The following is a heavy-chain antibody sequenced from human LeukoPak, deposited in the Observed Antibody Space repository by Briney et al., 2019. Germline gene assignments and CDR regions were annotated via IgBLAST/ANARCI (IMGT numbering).Heavy chain of an antibody. D-gene: IGHD3-10*01. CDR1: GGSINRFY. Sequence: SETLSLTCSVSGGSINRFYWSWIRQPPGKGLEWIGYIYHSGSTYYDPSLKSRVTISVDRSKNQFSLKLSSVTAADTAVYYCSSGSYYLPSNWGQGILVTVSS. CDR3: SSGSYYLPSN. J-gene: IGHJ4*02. V-gene: IGHV4-59*04. CDR2: IYHSGST.